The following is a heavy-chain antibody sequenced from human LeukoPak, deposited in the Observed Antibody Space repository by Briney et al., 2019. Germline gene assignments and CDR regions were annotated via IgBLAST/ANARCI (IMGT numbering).Heavy chain of an antibody. Sequence: PGGSLRLSCAASGFTLSDYYMNWIRQASGKGLEWLSYISSSGRTIYYADSVKGRFTISRDNAKNSLYLQMSNVRVEDTAVYYCARDPYSGRYGDYYYYYMDVWGKGTTVTISS. D-gene: IGHD1-26*01. CDR2: ISSSGRTI. CDR1: GFTLSDYY. CDR3: ARDPYSGRYGDYYYYYMDV. V-gene: IGHV3-11*04. J-gene: IGHJ6*03.